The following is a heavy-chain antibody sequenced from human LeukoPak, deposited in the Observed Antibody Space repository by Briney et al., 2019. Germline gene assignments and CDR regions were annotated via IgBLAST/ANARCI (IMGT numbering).Heavy chain of an antibody. CDR1: GFTVSSNY. V-gene: IGHV3-53*01. J-gene: IGHJ4*02. CDR3: ARSRNWVFDY. D-gene: IGHD7-27*01. Sequence: GGSLRLSCAASGFTVSSNYMSWVRQAPGKGLEWVSLIYSGGGTYYADSVKGRFTIPRDNSKNTLYLQMNSLRAEDTAVYYCARSRNWVFDYWGQGTLVTVSS. CDR2: IYSGGGT.